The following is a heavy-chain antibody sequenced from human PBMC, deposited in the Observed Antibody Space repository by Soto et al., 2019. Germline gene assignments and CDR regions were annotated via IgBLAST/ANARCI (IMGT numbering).Heavy chain of an antibody. J-gene: IGHJ4*02. CDR3: ARAGGLLLDY. CDR1: GFTFSIYA. Sequence: QVQLVESGGGVVEPGRSQRLSSAASGFTFSIYAMHWVRQAPGKGLEWVAVISYDGSNKYYADSVKGRFTISRDISKNTLYLQMNSLRAEDTAVYYCARAGGLLLDYWGQGTLVTVSS. V-gene: IGHV3-30-3*01. D-gene: IGHD2-15*01. CDR2: ISYDGSNK.